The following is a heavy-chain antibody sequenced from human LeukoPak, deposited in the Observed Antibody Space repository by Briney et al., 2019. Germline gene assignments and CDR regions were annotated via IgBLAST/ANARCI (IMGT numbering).Heavy chain of an antibody. CDR2: IRDSGTT. V-gene: IGHV3-48*01. CDR3: ARDHDFAFDN. Sequence: GGSLRLSCAASGFTFSSYAMSWVRQAPGKGLEWISHIRDSGTTDYADSVKGRFTISRDNAKNSLYLQLSSLRAEDTAVYYCARDHDFAFDNWGQGTLVTVSS. D-gene: IGHD2-21*02. J-gene: IGHJ4*02. CDR1: GFTFSSYA.